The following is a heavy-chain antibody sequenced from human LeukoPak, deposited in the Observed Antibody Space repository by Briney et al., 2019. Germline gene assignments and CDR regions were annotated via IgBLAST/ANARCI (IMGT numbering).Heavy chain of an antibody. CDR3: AKGLGDYQYYGLDV. D-gene: IGHD4-17*01. V-gene: IGHV3-23*01. CDR2: IGGSSGST. J-gene: IGHJ6*02. Sequence: PGGSLRLSCAASGFTFSTYDMNWVRQAPGKGLEWVSAIGGSSGSTYYAVSVQGRFTISRDMSSNTLYLQMNGLRAEDTATYYCAKGLGDYQYYGLDVWGPGTAVTVSS. CDR1: GFTFSTYD.